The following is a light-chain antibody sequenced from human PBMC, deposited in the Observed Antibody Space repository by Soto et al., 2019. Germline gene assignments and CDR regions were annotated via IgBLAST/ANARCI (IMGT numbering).Light chain of an antibody. Sequence: ETVLTQSPGTLSLSPGEIATLSCRASQSVASTYVAWYQQKPRQAPRLLLYAADTRATGIPDRFSGSGSGTDFTLTISRLEAEDFAVYYCQQYGYSSLTFGGGTKVEIK. CDR2: AAD. CDR3: QQYGYSSLT. CDR1: QSVASTY. V-gene: IGKV3-20*01. J-gene: IGKJ4*01.